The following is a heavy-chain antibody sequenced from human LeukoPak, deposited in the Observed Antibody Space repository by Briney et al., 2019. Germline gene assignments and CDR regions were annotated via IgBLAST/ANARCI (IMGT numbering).Heavy chain of an antibody. CDR2: IDWDDDK. Sequence: SGPALVKPTQTLTLTCTFSGFSLSTSGMCVSWIRQPPGKALEWLARIDWDDDKYYSTSLKTWLTISKDTSKNQVVLTMTNMDPVDTATYYCARTSRIAVAGTGFDYWGQGTLVTVSS. CDR1: GFSLSTSGMC. V-gene: IGHV2-70*11. D-gene: IGHD6-19*01. CDR3: ARTSRIAVAGTGFDY. J-gene: IGHJ4*02.